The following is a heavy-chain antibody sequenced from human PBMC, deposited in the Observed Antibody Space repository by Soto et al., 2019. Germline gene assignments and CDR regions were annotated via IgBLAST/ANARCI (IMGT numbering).Heavy chain of an antibody. D-gene: IGHD5-12*01. CDR1: GYTFTTYD. Sequence: QVQLVQSGAEVKKPGASVKVSCKATGYTFTTYDINWVRQATGQGLEWMGWMNPNSGDTGYAQKFQGRVTMTRDTSTSTASMELSTLTSEDTAVYYCVRGLEWLRNYWGQGTLVTVSS. V-gene: IGHV1-8*01. CDR3: VRGLEWLRNY. CDR2: MNPNSGDT. J-gene: IGHJ4*02.